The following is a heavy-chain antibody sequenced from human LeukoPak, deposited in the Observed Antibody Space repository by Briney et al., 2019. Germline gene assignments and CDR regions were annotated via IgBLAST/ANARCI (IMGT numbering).Heavy chain of an antibody. D-gene: IGHD3-22*01. CDR1: GFTFQEYG. V-gene: IGHV3-20*04. Sequence: GGSLRLSCGCSGFTFQEYGMRGVRQAPGKGLEWVSGINWNGGSTGYADSVKGRFTISRDNSKNSLYLQMNSMKIEDTALYYCVKEPHYYESSGYYWGQGTMVSVSS. J-gene: IGHJ4*02. CDR2: INWNGGST. CDR3: VKEPHYYESSGYY.